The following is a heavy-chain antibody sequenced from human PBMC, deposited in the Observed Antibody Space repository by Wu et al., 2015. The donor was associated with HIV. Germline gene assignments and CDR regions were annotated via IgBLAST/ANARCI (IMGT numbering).Heavy chain of an antibody. CDR3: ARGAGVRGAPDNYYYGMDV. D-gene: IGHD3-10*01. CDR2: IIPIFGTA. J-gene: IGHJ6*02. Sequence: QVQLVQSGAEVKKPGSSVKVSCKASGGTFSSYAISWVRQAPGQGLEWMGRIIPIFGTANYAQKFQGRVTITADESTSTAYMELSSLRSEDTAVYYCARGAGVRGAPDNYYYGMDVWGQGTTVTVSS. V-gene: IGHV1-69*13. CDR1: GGTFSSYA.